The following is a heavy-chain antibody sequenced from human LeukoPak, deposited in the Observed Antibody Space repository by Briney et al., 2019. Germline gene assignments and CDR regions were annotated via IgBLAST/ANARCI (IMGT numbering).Heavy chain of an antibody. Sequence: PGGSLRLSCAASGFTFSSYEMNWVRQAPGKGLEWVSYISSSGSTIYYADSVKGRFTISRDNSKNTLYLQMNSLRAEDTAVYYCAKFGYSSGWYTYYYMDVWGKGTTVTISS. J-gene: IGHJ6*03. CDR2: ISSSGSTI. CDR3: AKFGYSSGWYTYYYMDV. D-gene: IGHD6-19*01. V-gene: IGHV3-48*03. CDR1: GFTFSSYE.